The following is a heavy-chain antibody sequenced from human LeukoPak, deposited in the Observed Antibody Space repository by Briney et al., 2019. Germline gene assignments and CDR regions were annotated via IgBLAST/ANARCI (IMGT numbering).Heavy chain of an antibody. J-gene: IGHJ4*02. D-gene: IGHD2-21*01. CDR2: ISDIGSI. CDR1: GGSISSYY. V-gene: IGHV4-59*08. CDR3: AGHHPRDTVDF. Sequence: SETLSLTCTVSGGSISSYYRSWIRQPPGKGLEWIAYISDIGSINYNPSLKSRVTISLDTSKNQFSLKLSSVTAADTAVYYCAGHHPRDTVDFWGQGALVTVSS.